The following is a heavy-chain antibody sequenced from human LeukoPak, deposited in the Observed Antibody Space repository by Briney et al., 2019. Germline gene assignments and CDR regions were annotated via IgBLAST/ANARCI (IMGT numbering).Heavy chain of an antibody. D-gene: IGHD1-1*01. V-gene: IGHV1-2*06. J-gene: IGHJ6*02. Sequence: GASVKVSCKASGYTFTGYYMHWVRQAPGQGLEWMGRINPNSGGTNYAQKFQGRVTMTRDTSISTAYMELSRLRSDDTAVYYCARDHDLEPYSYYGMDVWGQGTTVTVSS. CDR2: INPNSGGT. CDR1: GYTFTGYY. CDR3: ARDHDLEPYSYYGMDV.